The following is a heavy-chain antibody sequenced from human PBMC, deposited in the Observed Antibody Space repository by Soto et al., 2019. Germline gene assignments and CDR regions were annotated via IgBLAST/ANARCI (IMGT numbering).Heavy chain of an antibody. D-gene: IGHD3-16*01. CDR3: AHKGGGDRILDY. J-gene: IGHJ4*02. V-gene: IGHV2-5*02. Sequence: QITLKESGPTLVKPTQTLTLNCTFSGFSLSTSGVGVGWIRQPPGKALEWVALIYWDDAKEYSPSLKSRLTNPKDTPKNQVALNQANLDPVDPATYYCAHKGGGDRILDYWGQGTLVTVSS. CDR2: IYWDDAK. CDR1: GFSLSTSGVG.